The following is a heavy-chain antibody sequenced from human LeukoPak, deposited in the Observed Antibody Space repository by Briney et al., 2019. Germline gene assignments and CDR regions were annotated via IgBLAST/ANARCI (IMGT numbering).Heavy chain of an antibody. CDR2: IASDGSST. CDR1: GITLTTYT. V-gene: IGHV3-74*01. J-gene: IGHJ4*02. Sequence: GGPLRLSCVVTGITLTTYTMYWVRQAPGKGLVWVSRIASDGSSTTYADSVKGRFSISRDNAKNTLYLQMNSLRVEDTAVYYCARGRPHGNDYWGQGTLVTVSS. D-gene: IGHD4-23*01. CDR3: ARGRPHGNDY.